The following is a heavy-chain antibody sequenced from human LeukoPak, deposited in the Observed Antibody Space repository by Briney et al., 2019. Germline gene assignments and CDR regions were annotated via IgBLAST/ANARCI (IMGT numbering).Heavy chain of an antibody. J-gene: IGHJ4*02. CDR2: ISSSSSYI. Sequence: PGGSLRLSRAASGFTFSSYSMNWVRQAPGQGLEWVSSISSSSSYIYYADSVKGRFTISRDNAKNSLYLQMNSLRAEDTAVYYCARVTEAPYYFDYWGQGTLVTVSS. CDR3: ARVTEAPYYFDY. V-gene: IGHV3-21*01. CDR1: GFTFSSYS.